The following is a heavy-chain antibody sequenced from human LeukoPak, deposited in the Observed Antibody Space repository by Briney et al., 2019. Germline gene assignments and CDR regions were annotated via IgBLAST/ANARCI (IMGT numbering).Heavy chain of an antibody. CDR3: ARARVDTAMVTYFDY. V-gene: IGHV1-69*01. J-gene: IGHJ4*02. CDR2: IIPIFGTA. Sequence: ASVKVSCKASGGTFSKYTISWVRQAPGQGLEWMGGIIPIFGTANYAQKFQGRVTITADESTSTAYMELSSLRSEDTAVYYCARARVDTAMVTYFDYWGQGTLVTVSS. CDR1: GGTFSKYT. D-gene: IGHD5-18*01.